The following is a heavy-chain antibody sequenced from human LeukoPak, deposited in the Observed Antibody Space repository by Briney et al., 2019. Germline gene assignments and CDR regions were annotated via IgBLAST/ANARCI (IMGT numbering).Heavy chain of an antibody. CDR2: IKSKTDGETT. Sequence: GVPRRLSCAGCGFTLRNNWVDWGRQAPGKGLEWVGRIKSKTDGETTGYAAHVKGRFTISRDDSKNTLYLQMNSLKIGDTAVYYCTSRTGDGYWGQGTLVTVSS. J-gene: IGHJ4*02. CDR3: TSRTGDGY. V-gene: IGHV3-15*01. CDR1: GFTLRNNW. D-gene: IGHD5-24*01.